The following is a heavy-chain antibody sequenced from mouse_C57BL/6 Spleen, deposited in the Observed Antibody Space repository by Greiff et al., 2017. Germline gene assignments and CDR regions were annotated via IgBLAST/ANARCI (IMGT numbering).Heavy chain of an antibody. CDR2: ISYDGSN. CDR1: GYSITSGYY. CDR3: ARTGGNWYFDV. V-gene: IGHV3-6*01. J-gene: IGHJ1*03. Sequence: DVHLVESGPGLVKPSQSLSLTCSVTGYSITSGYYWNWIRQFPGNKLEWMGYISYDGSNNYNPSLKNRISITRDTSKNQFFLKLNSVTTEDTATYYCARTGGNWYFDVWGTGTTVTVSS.